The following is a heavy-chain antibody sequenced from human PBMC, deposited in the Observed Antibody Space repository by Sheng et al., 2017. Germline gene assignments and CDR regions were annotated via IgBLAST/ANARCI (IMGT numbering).Heavy chain of an antibody. CDR2: IYSGGNT. CDR1: GFTVNNDY. Sequence: EVQLVESGGGLIQPWRSLRLSCAASGFTVNNDYMSWVRQAPGKGLEWVSLIYSGGNTFYADSVKGRFTISSDNSKNTLYLQMNSLRVEDTAIYYCATLNSGYFYNYWGQGTLVTVS. V-gene: IGHV3-53*01. J-gene: IGHJ4*02. D-gene: IGHD3-22*01. CDR3: ATLNSGYFYNY.